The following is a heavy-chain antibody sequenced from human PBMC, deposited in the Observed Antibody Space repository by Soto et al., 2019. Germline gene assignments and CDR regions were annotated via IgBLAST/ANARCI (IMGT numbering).Heavy chain of an antibody. J-gene: IGHJ6*02. Sequence: GGSLRLSCAASGFTFSSYAMSWVRQAPGKGLEWVSAISGSGGSTYYADSVKGRFTISRDNSKNTLYLQMNSLRAEDTAVYYCAKCVECVNAYYDFWRSQNLYYYYGMDVWGQGTTVTVSS. D-gene: IGHD3-3*01. CDR1: GFTFSSYA. V-gene: IGHV3-23*01. CDR2: ISGSGGST. CDR3: AKCVECVNAYYDFWRSQNLYYYYGMDV.